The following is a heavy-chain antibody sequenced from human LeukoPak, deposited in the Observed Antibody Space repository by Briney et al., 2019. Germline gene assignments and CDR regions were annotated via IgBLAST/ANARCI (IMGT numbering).Heavy chain of an antibody. CDR3: ARDRLGDYDHSGYYDK. J-gene: IGHJ4*02. D-gene: IGHD3-22*01. CDR2: ICDSGRTI. V-gene: IGHV3-11*01. Sequence: GGSLRLSCAASGFTFSDYYMSWIRQAPGKGLEWVSYICDSGRTIYYADSVKGRFTISRDNAKNSVYLQMNNLGAEDTAVYYCARDRLGDYDHSGYYDKWGQGTLVTVTS. CDR1: GFTFSDYY.